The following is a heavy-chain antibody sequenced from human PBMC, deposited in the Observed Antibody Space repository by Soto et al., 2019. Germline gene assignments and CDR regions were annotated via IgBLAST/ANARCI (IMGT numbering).Heavy chain of an antibody. V-gene: IGHV1-8*01. J-gene: IGHJ4*02. Sequence: QATGQGLEWMGWMNPNSGNTGYAQKFQGRVTMPRNTSISPAYMELSSLRSEDTAVYYGPIGIIAARSFDVWGQVTMVT. D-gene: IGHD6-6*01. CDR2: MNPNSGNT. CDR3: PIGIIAARSFDV.